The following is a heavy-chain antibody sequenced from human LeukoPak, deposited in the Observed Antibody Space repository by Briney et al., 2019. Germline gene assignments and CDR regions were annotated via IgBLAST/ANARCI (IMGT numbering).Heavy chain of an antibody. CDR2: INWNGGST. Sequence: GGSLRLSCAASGLTFDDYGMSWVRQAPGKGLEWVSGINWNGGSTGYADSVKGRFTISRDNAKNSLYLQMNSLRAEDTALYYCARGLRYDFWSGYTNFDYWGQGTLVTVSS. J-gene: IGHJ4*02. CDR1: GLTFDDYG. D-gene: IGHD3-3*01. V-gene: IGHV3-20*04. CDR3: ARGLRYDFWSGYTNFDY.